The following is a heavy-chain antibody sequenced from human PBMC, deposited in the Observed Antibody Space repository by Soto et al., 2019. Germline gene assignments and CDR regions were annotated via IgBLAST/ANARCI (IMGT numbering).Heavy chain of an antibody. D-gene: IGHD3-3*01. CDR3: ARGTFGVVKD. J-gene: IGHJ4*02. Sequence: QVQLQESGPGLVKPSETLSLTCTVSGGSISSYYWSWIRQSPGKGLEWIGYMYYSGSTNYNPSLKSRVSISIDTSRNQFSLKLSSVTAADTAVNYCARGTFGVVKDWGQGTLVTVSS. V-gene: IGHV4-59*01. CDR2: MYYSGST. CDR1: GGSISSYY.